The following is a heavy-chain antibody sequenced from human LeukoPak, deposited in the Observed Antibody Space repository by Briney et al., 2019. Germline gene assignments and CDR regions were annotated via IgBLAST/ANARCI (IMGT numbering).Heavy chain of an antibody. CDR1: GGSISSGGYS. D-gene: IGHD3-10*01. V-gene: IGHV4-30-2*01. Sequence: SQTLSLTCAVSGGSISSGGYSWSWIRQPPGKGLEWIGYIYHSGSTYYNPSLKSRVTISVDRSKSQFSLKLSSVTAADTAVYYCARSMYYYGSGSYYELDYWGQGTLVTVSS. J-gene: IGHJ4*02. CDR3: ARSMYYYGSGSYYELDY. CDR2: IYHSGST.